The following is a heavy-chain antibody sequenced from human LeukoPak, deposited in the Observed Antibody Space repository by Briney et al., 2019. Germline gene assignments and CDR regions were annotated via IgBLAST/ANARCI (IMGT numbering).Heavy chain of an antibody. V-gene: IGHV3-30*02. J-gene: IGHJ1*01. CDR1: GFTFSSYG. Sequence: GGSLRLPCAASGFTFSSYGMHWVRQAPGRGLEWVAFIRYDGSNKYYADSVKGRFTISRDNSKNTLYLQMNSLRAEDTAVYYCAKGGYPAIEYFQHWGQGTLVTVSS. CDR2: IRYDGSNK. D-gene: IGHD3-22*01. CDR3: AKGGYPAIEYFQH.